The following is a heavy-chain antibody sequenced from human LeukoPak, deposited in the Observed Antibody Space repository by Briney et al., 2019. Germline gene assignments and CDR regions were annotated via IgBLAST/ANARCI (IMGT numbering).Heavy chain of an antibody. CDR3: ASGGITMAYY. V-gene: IGHV3-30*03. CDR1: GFTFSSYG. D-gene: IGHD3-3*01. Sequence: GGSLRLSCAASGFTFSSYGMHWVRQAPGKGLEWVAVISYDGSNKYYADSVKGRFTISRDNAKNTLYLQMNSLRAEDTAVYYCASGGITMAYYWGQGTLVTVSS. CDR2: ISYDGSNK. J-gene: IGHJ4*02.